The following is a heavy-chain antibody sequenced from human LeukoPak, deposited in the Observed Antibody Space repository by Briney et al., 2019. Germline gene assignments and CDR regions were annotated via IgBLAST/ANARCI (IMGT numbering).Heavy chain of an antibody. D-gene: IGHD4-17*01. CDR3: ARFGTTVTRNY. Sequence: GGSLRLSCAASGFTFSSYEMYWVRQAPGKGLEWVSYISSSGSTIYYADSVKGRFTISRDNAKNSLYLQMNSLRAEDTAVYYCARFGTTVTRNYWGQGTLVTVSS. CDR2: ISSSGSTI. V-gene: IGHV3-48*03. J-gene: IGHJ4*02. CDR1: GFTFSSYE.